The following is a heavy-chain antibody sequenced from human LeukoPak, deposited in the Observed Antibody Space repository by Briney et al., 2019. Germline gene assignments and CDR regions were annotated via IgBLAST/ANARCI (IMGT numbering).Heavy chain of an antibody. J-gene: IGHJ4*02. CDR1: GGTFSSYA. CDR3: ANSQLAYCGGDCYSGFSFDY. D-gene: IGHD2-21*02. CDR2: IIPIFGTA. V-gene: IGHV1-69*01. Sequence: SVTVSCKASGGTFSSYAISWVRQAPGQGLEWMGGIIPIFGTANYAQKLQGRVTITADESTSTAYMELCSMRSEDTAVYYCANSQLAYCGGDCYSGFSFDYWGQGTLVTVSS.